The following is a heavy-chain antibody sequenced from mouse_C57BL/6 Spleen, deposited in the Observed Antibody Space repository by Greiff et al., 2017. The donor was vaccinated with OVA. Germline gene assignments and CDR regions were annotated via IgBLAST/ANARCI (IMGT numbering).Heavy chain of an antibody. Sequence: EVKLMESGGGLVKPGGSLKLSCAASGFTFSDYGVHWVRQAPEKGLEWVAYISSGRSTIYYADTVKGRFTISRDNAKNTLFLQMTSLRSEDTAMYYCARDDYDLYYAMDYWGQGTSVTVSS. V-gene: IGHV5-17*01. CDR3: ARDDYDLYYAMDY. J-gene: IGHJ4*01. CDR2: ISSGRSTI. CDR1: GFTFSDYG. D-gene: IGHD2-4*01.